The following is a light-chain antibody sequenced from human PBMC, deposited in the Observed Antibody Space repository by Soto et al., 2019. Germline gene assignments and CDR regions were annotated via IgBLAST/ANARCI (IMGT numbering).Light chain of an antibody. V-gene: IGLV2-23*01. CDR1: SSDVGSYNL. CDR2: EGS. J-gene: IGLJ1*01. CDR3: CSYAGSPTYV. Sequence: QSALTQPASVSGSPGQSTTISCTGTSSDVGSYNLVSWYQQHPGKAPQLMIYEGSKRPSGVSNRFSGSKSGNTASLTISGLQAEDEADYYCCSYAGSPTYVFGTGTKLTVL.